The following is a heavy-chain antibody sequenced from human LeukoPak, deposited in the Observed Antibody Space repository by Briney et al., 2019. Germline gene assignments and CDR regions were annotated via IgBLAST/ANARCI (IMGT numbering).Heavy chain of an antibody. V-gene: IGHV4-34*01. CDR2: INHSGST. Sequence: SETLSLTCAVYGGSFSGYYWSWIRQPPGKGLEWIGEINHSGSTNYNPSLKSRVTISVDTSKNQFSLKLSSVTAADTAVYYCARGGYDFWSGYYGSRKGGFDYWGQGTLVTASS. CDR1: GGSFSGYY. D-gene: IGHD3-3*01. CDR3: ARGGYDFWSGYYGSRKGGFDY. J-gene: IGHJ4*02.